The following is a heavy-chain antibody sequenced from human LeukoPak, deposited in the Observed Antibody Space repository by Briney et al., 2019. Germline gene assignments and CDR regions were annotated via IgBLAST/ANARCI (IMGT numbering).Heavy chain of an antibody. CDR2: IFYSGST. J-gene: IGHJ4*02. Sequence: SETLSLTCTVSGGSISSSSYYWGWIRQPPGKGLEWIGNIFYSGSTYYNPSLKSRVTISVDTSKNHFSLKLSSVTAADTAVYYCARHVHIVYCSTTSCPFDYWGQGTLVTVSS. V-gene: IGHV4-39*01. CDR3: ARHVHIVYCSTTSCPFDY. CDR1: GGSISSSSYY. D-gene: IGHD2-2*01.